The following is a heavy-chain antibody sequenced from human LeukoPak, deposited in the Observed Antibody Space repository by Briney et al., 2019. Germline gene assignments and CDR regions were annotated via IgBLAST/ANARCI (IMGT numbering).Heavy chain of an antibody. Sequence: ASVKVSCKASGYTFTSYAMHWVRQAPGQRLEWMGWINAGNGNTKYSQKFQGRVTITRDTSASTAYMELSSLRSEDTAVYYCARAHGYCSGGSCPVFDYWSQGTLVTVSS. CDR3: ARAHGYCSGGSCPVFDY. V-gene: IGHV1-3*01. J-gene: IGHJ4*02. D-gene: IGHD2-15*01. CDR1: GYTFTSYA. CDR2: INAGNGNT.